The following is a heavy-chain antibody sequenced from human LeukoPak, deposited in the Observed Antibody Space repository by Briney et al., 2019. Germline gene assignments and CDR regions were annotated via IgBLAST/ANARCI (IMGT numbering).Heavy chain of an antibody. J-gene: IGHJ3*02. D-gene: IGHD2-2*01. CDR1: GYTFTSYG. CDR3: ARDPLGYCSRTSCADAFDI. V-gene: IGHV1-18*01. CDR2: ISTYSTNT. Sequence: ASVKVSCKASGYTFTSYGISWVRQAPGQGLEWMGWISTYSTNTNYAQKLQGRVTMTTDTSTGTAYMEMKSLRSDDTAVYYCARDPLGYCSRTSCADAFDIWGQGTMVTVSS.